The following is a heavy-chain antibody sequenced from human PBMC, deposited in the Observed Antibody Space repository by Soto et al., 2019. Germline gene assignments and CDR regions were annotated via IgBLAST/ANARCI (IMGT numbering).Heavy chain of an antibody. V-gene: IGHV3-53*02. CDR1: GLSVSDKY. J-gene: IGHJ4*02. D-gene: IGHD3-10*01. CDR2: TYTGGNS. CDR3: AREGYAYGLDF. Sequence: EVQLVQTGGGLIKPGGSLSLSCAASGLSVSDKYMSWVRQAPGKGLEWVSLTYTGGNSYFADLVKGRFIVSRDISKTTLFLHMNSLAAEDTAVYYCAREGYAYGLDFWGQGSLVTVSS.